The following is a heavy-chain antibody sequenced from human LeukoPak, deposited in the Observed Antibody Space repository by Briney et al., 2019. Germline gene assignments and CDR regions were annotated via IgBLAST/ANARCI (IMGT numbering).Heavy chain of an antibody. Sequence: VASVKVSCKASGYTFSSYGISWVRQAPGQGLEWIGWISAYNGNTNYVQKLQGRVTMTTDTSTSTAYMELRSLRSDDTAVYYCARGGLGYCSGGSCPTSWFDPWGQGTLVTVSS. CDR3: ARGGLGYCSGGSCPTSWFDP. D-gene: IGHD2-15*01. CDR1: GYTFSSYG. J-gene: IGHJ5*02. CDR2: ISAYNGNT. V-gene: IGHV1-18*01.